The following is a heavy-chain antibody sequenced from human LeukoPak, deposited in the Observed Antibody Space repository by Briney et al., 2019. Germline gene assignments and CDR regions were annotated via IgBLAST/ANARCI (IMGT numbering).Heavy chain of an antibody. CDR2: FDPEDGET. CDR1: GYTLTELS. V-gene: IGHV1-24*01. D-gene: IGHD3-22*01. J-gene: IGHJ4*02. Sequence: GASVKVSCKVSGYTLTELSMHWVRQAPGKGLEWMGGFDPEDGETIYAQKFQGRVTMTEDTSTDTAYMELSSLRSEDTAVYYCATVITYYYDSSGYAPLRYWGQGTLVTVSS. CDR3: ATVITYYYDSSGYAPLRY.